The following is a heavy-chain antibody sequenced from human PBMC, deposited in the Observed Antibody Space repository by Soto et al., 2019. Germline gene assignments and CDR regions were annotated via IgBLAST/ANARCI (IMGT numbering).Heavy chain of an antibody. CDR2: IYYSGSA. V-gene: IGHV4-59*01. D-gene: IGHD5-18*01. CDR1: GDSINTYY. CDR3: ARGGNTALAYYYFGLEV. Sequence: QVQLQESGPGLVKPSETLSLTCTGSGDSINTYYWTWIRQPPGKGLEWIGYIYYSGSASYNPSLKRRVTISVDPSKNQFSLRLSSVPAADTAVYYCARGGNTALAYYYFGLEVWGQGTTVTVSS. J-gene: IGHJ6*02.